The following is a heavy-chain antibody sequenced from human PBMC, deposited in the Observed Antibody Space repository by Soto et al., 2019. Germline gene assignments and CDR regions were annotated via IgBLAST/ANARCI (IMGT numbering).Heavy chain of an antibody. CDR1: GGSFSGYY. D-gene: IGHD6-13*01. Sequence: SETLSLTCAVYGGSFSGYYWSWIRQPTGKGLEWIGEINHSGSTNYNPSLKSRVTISVDTSKNQFSLKLSSVTAADTAVYYCATAHSYDLAGSSWYLDYWGQGTLVTVSS. J-gene: IGHJ4*02. CDR2: INHSGST. V-gene: IGHV4-34*01. CDR3: ATAHSYDLAGSSWYLDY.